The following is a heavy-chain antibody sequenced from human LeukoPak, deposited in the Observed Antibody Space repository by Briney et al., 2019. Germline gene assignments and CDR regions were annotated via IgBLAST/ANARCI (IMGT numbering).Heavy chain of an antibody. D-gene: IGHD6-13*01. J-gene: IGHJ4*02. CDR2: IYYSGST. V-gene: IGHV4-59*08. Sequence: SETLPLTCTVSGGPISSYAGSWVRQPPGKGLELIGYIYYSGSTNYNPSLKSRVTISVDTSKNQFSLKLSSVTAADTAVYYCARHPKYSSSWYSFDYWGQGTLVTVSS. CDR3: ARHPKYSSSWYSFDY. CDR1: GGPISSYA.